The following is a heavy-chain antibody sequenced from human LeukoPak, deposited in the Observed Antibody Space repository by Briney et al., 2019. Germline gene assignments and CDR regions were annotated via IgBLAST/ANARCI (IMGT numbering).Heavy chain of an antibody. CDR2: ISSSSSTI. CDR3: AKEPLGYCSGGSCLPYFDY. CDR1: GFTFSSYS. D-gene: IGHD2-15*01. J-gene: IGHJ4*02. Sequence: PGGSLRLSCAASGFTFSSYSMNWVRQAPGKGLEWVSYISSSSSTIYYADSVKGRFTISRDNSKNTLYLQMNSLRAEDTAVYYCAKEPLGYCSGGSCLPYFDYWGQGTLVTVSS. V-gene: IGHV3-48*01.